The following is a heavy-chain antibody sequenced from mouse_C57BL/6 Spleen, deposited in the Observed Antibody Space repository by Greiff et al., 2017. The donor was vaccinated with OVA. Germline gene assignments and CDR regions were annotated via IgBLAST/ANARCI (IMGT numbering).Heavy chain of an antibody. CDR3: ARDPLYYAMDY. CDR1: GFTFSSYA. CDR2: ISDGGSYT. Sequence: EVKLVESGGGLVKPGGSLKLSCAASGFTFSSYAMSWVRQTPEKRLEWVATISDGGSYTYYPDNVKGRFTISRDNAKNNLYLQMSHLKSEDKAVYYCARDPLYYAMDYWGQGTSVTVSS. J-gene: IGHJ4*01. V-gene: IGHV5-4*01.